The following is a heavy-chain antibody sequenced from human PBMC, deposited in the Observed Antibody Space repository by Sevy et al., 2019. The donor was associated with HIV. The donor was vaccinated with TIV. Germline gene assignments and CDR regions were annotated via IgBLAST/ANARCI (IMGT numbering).Heavy chain of an antibody. CDR3: TTFAERMKNGRLFDY. J-gene: IGHJ4*02. CDR1: GFSFSDAW. Sequence: GGSLRLSCAASGFSFSDAWMTWVRQTPGKGLEWVGRIRSECDGGTTDYSAPVKGRCSISRDDSINTLYLEMNSLKVEDTAFSYCTTFAERMKNGRLFDYWGQGSLVTVSS. CDR2: IRSECDGGTT. D-gene: IGHD2-8*01. V-gene: IGHV3-15*01.